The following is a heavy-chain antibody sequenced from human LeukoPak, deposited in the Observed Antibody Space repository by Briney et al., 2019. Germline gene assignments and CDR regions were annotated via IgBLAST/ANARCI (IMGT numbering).Heavy chain of an antibody. D-gene: IGHD3-9*01. CDR1: GFTFSSYW. CDR2: INGDGRNI. J-gene: IGHJ6*02. V-gene: IGHV3-74*01. Sequence: PGGSLRLSCVASGFTFSSYWMHWFRHDPRKGLVWVSRINGDGRNINYADSVRGRFTISRDNAKNTLYLQMNTLRVEDTAVYYCTRDLMDYDVSTGLHHYYMDVWGQGTTVTVSS. CDR3: TRDLMDYDVSTGLHHYYMDV.